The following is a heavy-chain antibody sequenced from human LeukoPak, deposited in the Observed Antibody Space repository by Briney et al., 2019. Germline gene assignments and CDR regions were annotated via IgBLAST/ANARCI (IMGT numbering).Heavy chain of an antibody. Sequence: SETLSLTCTVSGGSISSYYWSWIRQPPGKGLEWIGYIYYSGSTNYNPSLKSRVTISVDTSKNQFSLKLSSVTAADTAVYYCARVKYNWNHAYYYYYMDVLGKGTTVTVSS. V-gene: IGHV4-59*01. CDR2: IYYSGST. CDR1: GGSISSYY. CDR3: ARVKYNWNHAYYYYYMDV. D-gene: IGHD1-20*01. J-gene: IGHJ6*03.